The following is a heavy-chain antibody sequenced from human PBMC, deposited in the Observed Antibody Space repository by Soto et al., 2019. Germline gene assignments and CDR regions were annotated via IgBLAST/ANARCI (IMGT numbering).Heavy chain of an antibody. Sequence: RVGSLRLSCAASGFTFSSYWMHWVRQAPGKGLVWVSRINSDGSSTSYADSVKGRFTISRDNAKNTLYLQMNSLRAEDTAVYYCARVIDHNYDFWSGYLYYFDYWGQGTLLTVSS. J-gene: IGHJ4*02. D-gene: IGHD3-3*01. CDR2: INSDGSST. V-gene: IGHV3-74*01. CDR1: GFTFSSYW. CDR3: ARVIDHNYDFWSGYLYYFDY.